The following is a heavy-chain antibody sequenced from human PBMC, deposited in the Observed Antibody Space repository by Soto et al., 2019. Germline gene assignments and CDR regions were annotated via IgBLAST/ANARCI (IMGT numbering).Heavy chain of an antibody. CDR1: AGSISSFY. CDR3: ARSVQSSGWDSWYFDL. CDR2: IYYSGRT. J-gene: IGHJ2*01. D-gene: IGHD6-19*01. V-gene: IGHV4-59*01. Sequence: QVQLQESGPGLVKPSETLSLTCSVSAGSISSFYWSWIRQPPGKALEWIAYIYYSGRTNYNPSLKRRVTISVDTSKNQFSLDLSSVTAADTAVYYCARSVQSSGWDSWYFDLWGRGTLVTVSS.